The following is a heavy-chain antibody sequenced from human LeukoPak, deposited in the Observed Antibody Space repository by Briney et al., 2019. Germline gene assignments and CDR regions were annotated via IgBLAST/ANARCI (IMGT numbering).Heavy chain of an antibody. D-gene: IGHD5-24*01. Sequence: GASVKVSCKASGYTFTSYGISWVRQAPGQGLEWMGWISAYNGNTNYAQKLQGRVTMTTDTSTSTAYMELRSLRSDDTAVYYCARERAEMATIIFHYFDYWGQGTLVTVSS. J-gene: IGHJ4*02. CDR1: GYTFTSYG. CDR2: ISAYNGNT. V-gene: IGHV1-18*01. CDR3: ARERAEMATIIFHYFDY.